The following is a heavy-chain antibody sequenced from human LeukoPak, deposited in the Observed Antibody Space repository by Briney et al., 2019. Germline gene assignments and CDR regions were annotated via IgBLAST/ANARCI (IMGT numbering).Heavy chain of an antibody. CDR1: GYTFTGYY. CDR2: INPNSGGT. Sequence: ASVKVSCKASGYTFTGYYMHWVRQAPGQGLEWMGRINPNSGGTNYAQKFQGSVTMTRDTSIRTAYMELSRLRSDDTAVYYCARLSAGDSSSWPFDYWGQGTLVTVSS. CDR3: ARLSAGDSSSWPFDY. D-gene: IGHD6-13*01. J-gene: IGHJ4*02. V-gene: IGHV1-2*06.